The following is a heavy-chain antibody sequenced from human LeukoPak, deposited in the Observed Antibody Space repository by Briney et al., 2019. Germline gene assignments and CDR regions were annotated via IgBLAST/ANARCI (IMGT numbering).Heavy chain of an antibody. J-gene: IGHJ4*02. CDR2: ISSSSSTI. D-gene: IGHD1-14*01. CDR1: GFALSTYS. CDR3: ATPQGGNPAY. Sequence: GGSLRLSCTASGFALSTYSMNWVRQAPGKGLEWVSYISSSSSTIYYADSVKGRFTISRDNAKNMLYLQVNSLRAEDTAVYYCATPQGGNPAYWGQGTLVTVSS. V-gene: IGHV3-48*04.